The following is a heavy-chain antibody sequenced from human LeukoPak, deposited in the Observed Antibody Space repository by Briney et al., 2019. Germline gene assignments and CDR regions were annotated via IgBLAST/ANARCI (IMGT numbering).Heavy chain of an antibody. D-gene: IGHD3-9*01. V-gene: IGHV4-59*01. J-gene: IGHJ3*02. Sequence: MTSETLSLTCTVSGGSISSYYWSWIRQPPGKGLEWIGYIYYSGSTNYNPSPKSRVTISVDTSKNQFSLKLSSVTAADTAVYYCARGGVLRYFDWPLGDAFDIWGQGTMVTVSS. CDR3: ARGGVLRYFDWPLGDAFDI. CDR2: IYYSGST. CDR1: GGSISSYY.